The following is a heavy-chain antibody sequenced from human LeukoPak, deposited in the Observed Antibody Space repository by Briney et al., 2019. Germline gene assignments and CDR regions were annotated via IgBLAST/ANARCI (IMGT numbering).Heavy chain of an antibody. J-gene: IGHJ6*03. CDR1: GFTFNNYG. V-gene: IGHV3-30*02. Sequence: GGSLRLSCAASGFTFNNYGMHWVRQAPGKGLEWVAFIRYNGNNQYYADSVKGRFTISRDNSKNTLYLQMNSLKGDDTAVYYCAKDSAFYYIDVWGKGTTVTISS. D-gene: IGHD3-10*01. CDR3: AKDSAFYYIDV. CDR2: IRYNGNNQ.